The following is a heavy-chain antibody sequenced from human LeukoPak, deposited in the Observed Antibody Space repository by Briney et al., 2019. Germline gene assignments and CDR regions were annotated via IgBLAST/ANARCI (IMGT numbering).Heavy chain of an antibody. D-gene: IGHD4-23*01. CDR2: ISWNSGSI. Sequence: PGGSLRLSCAASGFTFDDYAMHWVRQAPGKGLEWVSGISWNSGSIGYADSVKGRFTISRDNAKNSLYLQMNSLRAEDTALYYCAKDLRWGWGDAFDIWGQGTMVTVSS. J-gene: IGHJ3*02. CDR1: GFTFDDYA. CDR3: AKDLRWGWGDAFDI. V-gene: IGHV3-9*01.